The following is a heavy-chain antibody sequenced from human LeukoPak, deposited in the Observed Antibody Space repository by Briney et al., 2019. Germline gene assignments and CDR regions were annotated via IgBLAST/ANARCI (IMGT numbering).Heavy chain of an antibody. V-gene: IGHV1-8*01. Sequence: ASVKVSCKASGYTFTRSEINRARQATGQGHERMGRMNPNSGKTGYAQKFQGRVTKTRNTYISPAYMKLISLRSEDTAVYYWARAGDILTGDAFDIWGQGTMVTVSS. D-gene: IGHD3-9*01. CDR3: ARAGDILTGDAFDI. CDR1: GYTFTRSE. CDR2: MNPNSGKT. J-gene: IGHJ3*02.